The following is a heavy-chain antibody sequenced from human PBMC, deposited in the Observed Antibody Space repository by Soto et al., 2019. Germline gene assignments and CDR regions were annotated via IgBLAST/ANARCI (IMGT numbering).Heavy chain of an antibody. CDR1: GGSISSYY. CDR3: AGESGSGSYYNDPYYYYGMDV. J-gene: IGHJ6*02. D-gene: IGHD3-10*01. Sequence: SETLSLTCTVSGGSISSYYWSWIRQPPGKGLEWIGYIYYSGSTNYNPSLKSRVTISVDTSKNQFSLKLSSVTAADTAVYYCAGESGSGSYYNDPYYYYGMDVWGQGTTVTVSS. CDR2: IYYSGST. V-gene: IGHV4-59*01.